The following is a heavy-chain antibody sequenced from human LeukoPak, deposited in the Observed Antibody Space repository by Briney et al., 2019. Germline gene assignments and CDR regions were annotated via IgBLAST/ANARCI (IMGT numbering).Heavy chain of an antibody. CDR3: ARDLSGEPFDY. V-gene: IGHV1-46*01. CDR2: INPSGGST. Sequence: GASVKVSCKASGYTFTSYYMHWVRQAPGQGLEWMGIINPSGGSTNYAQKFQGRVTMTRDTSTSTVYMELSSLRSEDTAVYYCARDLSGEPFDYWGQGTLVTVSS. D-gene: IGHD4-17*01. J-gene: IGHJ4*02. CDR1: GYTFTSYY.